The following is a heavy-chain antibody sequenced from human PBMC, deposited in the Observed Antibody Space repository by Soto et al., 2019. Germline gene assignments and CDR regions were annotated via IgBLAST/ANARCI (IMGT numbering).Heavy chain of an antibody. V-gene: IGHV3-21*01. CDR2: ITSSSTYT. Sequence: EVQLVESGGGLVRPGGSLRLSCAASGFTFRNYNMNWVRQAPGKGLEWVSFITSSSTYTYYADSVKGRFTISRDNAKNSLYLQMNSLRAGDTAVYYCARTPGTVRYSSCWYPGYFDFWGQGTLVTVSS. CDR3: ARTPGTVRYSSCWYPGYFDF. D-gene: IGHD6-19*01. CDR1: GFTFRNYN. J-gene: IGHJ4*02.